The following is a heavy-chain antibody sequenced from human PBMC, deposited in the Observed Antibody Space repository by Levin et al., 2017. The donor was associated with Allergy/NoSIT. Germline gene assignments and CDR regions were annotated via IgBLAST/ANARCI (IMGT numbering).Heavy chain of an antibody. D-gene: IGHD6-19*01. CDR1: GFTFSNYG. CDR2: ISYDGSYK. J-gene: IGHJ4*02. V-gene: IGHV3-30*18. CDR3: AKDPSWISSGWYDTGFDY. Sequence: GGSLRLSCAASGFTFSNYGMHWVRQAPGKGLEWVAVISYDGSYKYYADSVKGRFTISRDNSENTLYLQMNGLRVEDTAVYYCAKDPSWISSGWYDTGFDYWGQGTLVTVSS.